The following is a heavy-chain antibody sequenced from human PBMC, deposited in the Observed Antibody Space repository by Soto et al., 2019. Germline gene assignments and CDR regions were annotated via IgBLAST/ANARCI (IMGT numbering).Heavy chain of an antibody. CDR1: RDTLTSYA. CDR2: INAGNGNT. Sequence: GASVNVSCKASRDTLTSYAMQWLRQAPVQRLEWMGWINAGNGNTKYAQKFQGRVTITRDTSASTAYMELSSVRSEDTAVYYCARSIVVVTALDYWGPGTLVTVSS. D-gene: IGHD2-21*02. CDR3: ARSIVVVTALDY. J-gene: IGHJ4*02. V-gene: IGHV1-3*01.